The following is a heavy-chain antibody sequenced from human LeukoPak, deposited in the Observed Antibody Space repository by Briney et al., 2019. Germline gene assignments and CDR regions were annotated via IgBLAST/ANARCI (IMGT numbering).Heavy chain of an antibody. CDR1: GYTFTSYG. CDR3: ARNQLDTSYYYYGMDV. D-gene: IGHD1-1*01. Sequence: ASVKVSCKASGYTFTSYGISWVRQAPGQGLEGMGWSSAYNGNTNSAQKLQGRVTMTTDTSTSTAYMELRSLRSDDTAVYYCARNQLDTSYYYYGMDVWGQGTTVTVSS. J-gene: IGHJ6*02. V-gene: IGHV1-18*01. CDR2: SSAYNGNT.